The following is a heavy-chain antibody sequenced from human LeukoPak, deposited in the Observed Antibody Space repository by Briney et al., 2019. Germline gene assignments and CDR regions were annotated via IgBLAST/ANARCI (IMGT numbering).Heavy chain of an antibody. CDR1: GYTFTGYY. CDR3: ASINLNYVGFGY. D-gene: IGHD1-14*01. V-gene: IGHV1-2*06. J-gene: IGHJ4*02. Sequence: ASVKVSCKASGYTFTGYYMHWVRQAPGQGLEWMGRINPNSGGTNYAQKFQGRVTMTRDTSISTAYMELSRLRSDDTAVYYCASINLNYVGFGYWGQGTLVTVSS. CDR2: INPNSGGT.